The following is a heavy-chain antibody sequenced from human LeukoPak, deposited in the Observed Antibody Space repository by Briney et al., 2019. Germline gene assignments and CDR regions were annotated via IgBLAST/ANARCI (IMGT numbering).Heavy chain of an antibody. Sequence: GGPLRLSCAASGFTFSSYEMNWVRQPPGKGLEWVSYISSSSSTIYYADSGKGRFTISRDNAKNSLYLQMNSMRAEDTAVYYCAELGITMIGGVWGKGTTVTISS. CDR2: ISSSSSTI. V-gene: IGHV3-48*03. J-gene: IGHJ6*04. CDR1: GFTFSSYE. D-gene: IGHD3-10*02. CDR3: AELGITMIGGV.